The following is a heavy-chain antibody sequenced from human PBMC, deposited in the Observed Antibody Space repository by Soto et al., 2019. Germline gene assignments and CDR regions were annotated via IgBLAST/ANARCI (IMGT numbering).Heavy chain of an antibody. D-gene: IGHD2-15*01. CDR2: TYLRSKWYN. CDR1: GDSVSTNSAT. Sequence: QIQLQQSGPGLVKPSQTLSLTCVISGDSVSTNSATWNWIRQSPSRGLEWLGRTYLRSKWYNEYAVSVKSRIAIGTDTSKNFFPLQLSSVTPEDTAVYFCASAAVAFDAFDLWGQWTVVTVSS. J-gene: IGHJ3*01. CDR3: ASAAVAFDAFDL. V-gene: IGHV6-1*01.